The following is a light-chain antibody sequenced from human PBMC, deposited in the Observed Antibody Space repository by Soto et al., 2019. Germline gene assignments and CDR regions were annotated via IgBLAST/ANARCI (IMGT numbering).Light chain of an antibody. V-gene: IGKV1-5*01. CDR2: DAS. Sequence: DIQMTQSPSTLSGSVGDRVTITCRASQTISSWLAWYQQKPGKAPKLLIYDASNLESGVPSRFSGSRSGTEFTLTISGLQPDDFATYYCQQYNSYSWTFGQGTKVDIK. CDR1: QTISSW. J-gene: IGKJ1*01. CDR3: QQYNSYSWT.